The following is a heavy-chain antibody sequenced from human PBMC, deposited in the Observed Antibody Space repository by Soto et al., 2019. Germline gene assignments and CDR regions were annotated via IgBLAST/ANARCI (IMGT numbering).Heavy chain of an antibody. CDR2: ISSTGSNT. Sequence: GGSLRLSCEASGFTFSSYAMGWVRRAPGKGLEWVSTISSTGSNTYYADAVKGRFTISRDNSKDTVYLQMNNLRSEDTDVYYCAREPDPPLDTIFGVVIIGHYYFDYWGQGTLVTVSS. CDR3: AREPDPPLDTIFGVVIIGHYYFDY. D-gene: IGHD3-3*01. J-gene: IGHJ4*02. V-gene: IGHV3-23*01. CDR1: GFTFSSYA.